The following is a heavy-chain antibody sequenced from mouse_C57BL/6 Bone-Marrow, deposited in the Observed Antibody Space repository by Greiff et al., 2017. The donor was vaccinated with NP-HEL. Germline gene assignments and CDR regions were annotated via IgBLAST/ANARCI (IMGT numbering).Heavy chain of an antibody. CDR3: ARDDSNRAWFAY. Sequence: EVQLVESGGGLVKPGGSLKLSCAASGFTFSSYAMSWVRQTPDKRLEWVATISDGGSYTYYPDNVKGRFTISRDNAKNNLYLQMSHLKSEDTAMYYCARDDSNRAWFAYWGQGTLVTVSA. J-gene: IGHJ3*01. CDR1: GFTFSSYA. CDR2: ISDGGSYT. V-gene: IGHV5-4*01. D-gene: IGHD2-5*01.